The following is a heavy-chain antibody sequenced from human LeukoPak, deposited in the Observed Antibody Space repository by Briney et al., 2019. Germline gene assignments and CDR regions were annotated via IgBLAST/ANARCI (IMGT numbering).Heavy chain of an antibody. V-gene: IGHV4-59*08. CDR3: ARLRGGSYAPDAYFYYGMDV. CDR2: IYYSGRT. Sequence: SETLSLTCTVSGDSISTYYWTWIRQPPGKGLEWLGYIYYSGRTNYNPSLKSRVTISVDTSKNQFSLKLRSVTASDTAVYYCARLRGGSYAPDAYFYYGMDVWGQGTTVIVSS. CDR1: GDSISTYY. J-gene: IGHJ6*02. D-gene: IGHD1-26*01.